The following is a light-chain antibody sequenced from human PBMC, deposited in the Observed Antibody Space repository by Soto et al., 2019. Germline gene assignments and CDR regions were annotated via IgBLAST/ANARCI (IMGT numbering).Light chain of an antibody. J-gene: IGKJ1*01. Sequence: ETVLTQSPGTLSLSPGERATLSCRASQSVSSSYLAWYQQKPGQAPRLLIYGASSRATGIPDRFSGSGSGTDFTLIISRLEPEDFAVYYCQQYGSSQWTFGQGTKVAIK. CDR1: QSVSSSY. CDR3: QQYGSSQWT. CDR2: GAS. V-gene: IGKV3-20*01.